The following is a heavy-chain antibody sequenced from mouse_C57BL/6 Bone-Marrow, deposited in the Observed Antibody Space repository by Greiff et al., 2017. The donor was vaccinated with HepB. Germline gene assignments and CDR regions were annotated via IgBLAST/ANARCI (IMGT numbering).Heavy chain of an antibody. J-gene: IGHJ3*01. Sequence: DVKLVESGGDLVKPGGSLKLSCAASGFTFSSYGMSWVRQTPDKRLEWVATISSGGSYTYYPDSVKGRFTISRDNAKNTLYLQMSSLKSEDTAMYYCARNYGSSFAYWGQGTLVTVSA. CDR3: ARNYGSSFAY. D-gene: IGHD1-1*01. CDR2: ISSGGSYT. CDR1: GFTFSSYG. V-gene: IGHV5-6*02.